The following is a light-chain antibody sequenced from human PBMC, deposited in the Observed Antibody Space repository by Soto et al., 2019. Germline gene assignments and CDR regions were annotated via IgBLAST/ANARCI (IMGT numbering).Light chain of an antibody. CDR2: TSC. V-gene: IGKV1-39*01. Sequence: IHMTQSPSSLSASVGDIITVTCRASQRITTYVNWYQLKPWEAPKLLISTSCTLQRGVPSRFSGSWSGTDFTRTITLLQPAYFATYFCQQSYSTPYTFGQGTKLEIK. CDR1: QRITTY. CDR3: QQSYSTPYT. J-gene: IGKJ2*01.